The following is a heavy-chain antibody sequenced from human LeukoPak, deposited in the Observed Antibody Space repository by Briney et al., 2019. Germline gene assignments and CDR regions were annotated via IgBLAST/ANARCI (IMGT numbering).Heavy chain of an antibody. CDR1: GDSLTSGSRY. CDR3: ARCMSELDYGDYAYYYHMDV. D-gene: IGHD4-17*01. CDR2: FYSSTRT. V-gene: IGHV4-61*09. Sequence: KASETLSLTCTVSGDSLTSGSRYWSWIRQPAGEGLEWIGHFYSSTRTTYNPSLESRVTISGDTAKNQFSLKLDSVTAADTAVYFCARCMSELDYGDYAYYYHMDVWGKGTTVTVSP. J-gene: IGHJ6*04.